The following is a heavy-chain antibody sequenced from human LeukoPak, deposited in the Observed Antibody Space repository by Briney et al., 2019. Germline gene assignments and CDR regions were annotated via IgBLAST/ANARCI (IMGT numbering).Heavy chain of an antibody. CDR3: ARNPQAGTLDY. D-gene: IGHD6-19*01. V-gene: IGHV4-38-2*01. Sequence: SETLPLTCAVSGYSISSGYYWGWIRQPPGKGLEWIGSIYHSGSTYYNPSLKSRVTISVDTSKNQFSLKLSSVTAADTAVYYCARNPQAGTLDYWGQGTLVTVSS. CDR1: GYSISSGYY. J-gene: IGHJ4*02. CDR2: IYHSGST.